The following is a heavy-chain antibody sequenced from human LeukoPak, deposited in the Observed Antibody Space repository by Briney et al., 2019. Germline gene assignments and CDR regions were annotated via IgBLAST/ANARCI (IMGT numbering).Heavy chain of an antibody. V-gene: IGHV3-23*01. CDR1: GFTFSSYG. CDR3: AKGRSSSQRTQFDP. D-gene: IGHD6-13*01. Sequence: PGGSLRPSCAASGFTFSSYGMSWVRQAPGKGLEWVSAISGSGGSTYYADSVKGRFTISRDNSKNTLYLQMNSLRAEDTAVYYCAKGRSSSQRTQFDPWGQGTLVTVSS. CDR2: ISGSGGST. J-gene: IGHJ5*02.